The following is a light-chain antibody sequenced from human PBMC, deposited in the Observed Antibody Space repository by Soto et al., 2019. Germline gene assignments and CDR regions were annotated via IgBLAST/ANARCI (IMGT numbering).Light chain of an antibody. V-gene: IGLV2-14*01. CDR2: EVN. Sequence: QSALTQPASVSGSPGQSITISCSGTSSDIGAYNYVSWYQQHPGKAPKVLIYEVNNRPSGVSDRFSGSKSDNTASLTISGLQAEDEADYYCSSFTTTYTRVFGTGTKVTVL. J-gene: IGLJ1*01. CDR3: SSFTTTYTRV. CDR1: SSDIGAYNY.